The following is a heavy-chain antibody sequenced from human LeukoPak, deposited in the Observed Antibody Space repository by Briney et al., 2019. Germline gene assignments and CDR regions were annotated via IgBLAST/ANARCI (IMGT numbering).Heavy chain of an antibody. CDR1: GFTFSSYE. V-gene: IGHV3-23*01. CDR3: TQAQRYFDRLLPPDY. D-gene: IGHD3-9*01. J-gene: IGHJ4*02. CDR2: ISGGGGST. Sequence: GGSLRLSCAASGFTFSSYEMNWVRQAPGKGLEWVSGISGGGGSTYYADSVKGRFTISRDNSKNTLYLQMNSLRAEDTAVYYCTQAQRYFDRLLPPDYWGQGTLVTVSS.